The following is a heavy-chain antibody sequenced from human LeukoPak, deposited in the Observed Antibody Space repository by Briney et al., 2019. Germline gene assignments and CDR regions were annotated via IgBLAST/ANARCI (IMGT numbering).Heavy chain of an antibody. J-gene: IGHJ5*02. CDR2: ISGNGGNT. Sequence: ASVKVSCKGSGYTFNAHGITWVRQAPGQGLEWMGWISGNGGNTDYAEKFQGRVTLTTDTSTSTAYMELRSLTSDDTGVYYCARSQCSGSTSCYWFFYCDPWGQGTLVTVSS. CDR1: GYTFNAHG. CDR3: ARSQCSGSTSCYWFFYCDP. V-gene: IGHV1-18*01. D-gene: IGHD3-10*02.